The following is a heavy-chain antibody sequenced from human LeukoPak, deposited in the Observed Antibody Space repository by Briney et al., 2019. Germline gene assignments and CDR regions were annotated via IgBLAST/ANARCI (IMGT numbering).Heavy chain of an antibody. J-gene: IGHJ5*02. V-gene: IGHV3-9*01. Sequence: GGSLRLSCAASGFTFDDYAMHWVRQAPGKGLEWVSGISWNSGSIGYADSVKGRFTISRDNAKNSLYLQMNSLRAEDTAVYYCARGYVRRLWFWELLSPDWFDPWGQGTLVTVSS. CDR2: ISWNSGSI. CDR3: ARGYVRRLWFWELLSPDWFDP. D-gene: IGHD3-10*01. CDR1: GFTFDDYA.